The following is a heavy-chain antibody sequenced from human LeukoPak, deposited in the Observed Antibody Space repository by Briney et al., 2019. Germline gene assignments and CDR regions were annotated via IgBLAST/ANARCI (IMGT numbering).Heavy chain of an antibody. CDR1: GYSFTNSW. Sequence: GESLKISCKASGYSFTNSWIGWVRQMPGKGLEWMGIIYPGDSDTTYGPSFQGQVTISADKSISTACLQWSSLKASDTAMYYCARLLRHCSGGSCYFSWFDPWGQGTLVTVSS. CDR2: IYPGDSDT. J-gene: IGHJ5*02. V-gene: IGHV5-51*01. CDR3: ARLLRHCSGGSCYFSWFDP. D-gene: IGHD2-15*01.